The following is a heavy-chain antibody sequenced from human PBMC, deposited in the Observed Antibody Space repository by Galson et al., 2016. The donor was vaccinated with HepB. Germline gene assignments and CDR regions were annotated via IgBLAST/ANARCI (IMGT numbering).Heavy chain of an antibody. CDR3: ARLGRWKYDFWSGIVYYFDY. Sequence: FLRLSCAASGFTFSSYGMQWVRQAPGKGLEWVALISNDGSNNYYADSVKGRFTISRGNSKNTLFLQINSLRAEDTAVYYCARLGRWKYDFWSGIVYYFDYWGQGTLVTVSS. V-gene: IGHV3-30*03. CDR2: ISNDGSNN. J-gene: IGHJ4*02. D-gene: IGHD3-3*01. CDR1: GFTFSSYG.